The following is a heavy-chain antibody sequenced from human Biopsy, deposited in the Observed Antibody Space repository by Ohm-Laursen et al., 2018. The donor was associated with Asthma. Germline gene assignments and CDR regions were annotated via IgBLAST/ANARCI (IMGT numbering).Heavy chain of an antibody. CDR3: AREGIAVAHFDY. J-gene: IGHJ4*02. V-gene: IGHV3-30-3*01. Sequence: SLRLSCAASGFTFSSYAMHWVRQAPGKGLEWVAAISYDGSNKYYADSVKGRFTISRDNSKNTLYPQMNSLRAEDTAVYYCAREGIAVAHFDYWGQGTLVTVSS. CDR1: GFTFSSYA. CDR2: ISYDGSNK. D-gene: IGHD6-19*01.